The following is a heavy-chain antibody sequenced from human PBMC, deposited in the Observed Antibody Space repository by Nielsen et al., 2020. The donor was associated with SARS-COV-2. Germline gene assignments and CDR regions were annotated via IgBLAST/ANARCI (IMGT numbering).Heavy chain of an antibody. D-gene: IGHD3-10*01. V-gene: IGHV3-30*18. J-gene: IGHJ4*02. Sequence: GGSLRLSCAASGFTFSSYGMHWVRQAPGKGLEWVAVISYDGSNKYYADSVKGRFTISRDNAKNSLYLQMNSLRAEDTALYYCAKLDFYGSGMSYWGQGTLVTVSS. CDR1: GFTFSSYG. CDR3: AKLDFYGSGMSY. CDR2: ISYDGSNK.